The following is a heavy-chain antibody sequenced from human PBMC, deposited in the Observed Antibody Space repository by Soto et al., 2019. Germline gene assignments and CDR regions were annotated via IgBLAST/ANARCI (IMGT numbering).Heavy chain of an antibody. Sequence: GGSLRLSCAASGFTFSSYNMNWVRQAPGKGLEWVSNINSDGSEIYYVDSVKGRFTISRDNAENPLYLQMNSLRAEDTAVYYCARAIARAMDVWGKGTTVTVSS. J-gene: IGHJ6*04. CDR1: GFTFSSYN. D-gene: IGHD2-15*01. CDR2: INSDGSEI. V-gene: IGHV3-7*04. CDR3: ARAIARAMDV.